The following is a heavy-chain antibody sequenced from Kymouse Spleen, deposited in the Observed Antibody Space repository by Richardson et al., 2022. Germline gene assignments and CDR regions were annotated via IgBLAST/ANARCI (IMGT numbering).Heavy chain of an antibody. J-gene: IGHJ4*02. CDR3: ASYVDTAMVHIAAAGTTFDY. V-gene: IGHV4-39*01. D-gene: IGHD5-18,IGHD5-18*01. CDR2: IYYSGST. CDR1: GGSISSSSYY. Sequence: QLQLQESGPGLVKPSETLSLTCTVSGGSISSSSYYWGWIRQPPGKGLEWIGSIYYSGSTYYNPSLKSRVTISVDTSKNQFSLKLSSVTAADTAVYYCASYVDTAMVHIAAAGTTFDYWGQGTLVTVSS.